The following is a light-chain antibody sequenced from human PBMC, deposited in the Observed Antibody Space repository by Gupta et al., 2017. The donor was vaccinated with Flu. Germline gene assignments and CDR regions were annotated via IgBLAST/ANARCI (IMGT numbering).Light chain of an antibody. CDR1: QDISNY. Sequence: GDRVTITCRASQDISNYLAWFQQKPGRVPNLLIYAASTLQSGVPSRFSGSASGTDFTLTISNRQPEDVATYYCQKENSDPPELTFGGGTTVEIK. CDR2: AAS. J-gene: IGKJ4*01. CDR3: QKENSDPPELT. V-gene: IGKV1-27*01.